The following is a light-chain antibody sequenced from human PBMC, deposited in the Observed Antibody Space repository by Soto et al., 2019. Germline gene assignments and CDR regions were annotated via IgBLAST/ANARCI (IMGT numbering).Light chain of an antibody. CDR2: DAY. Sequence: DIQMTQSPSTLAASVGDRVPIPCRASQSISSWLAWYQQKPGKAPKLLIYDAYSLESGVQSRFSGSGSGTDFTLTIRSLQPEDFATYYCKQLNSYPITFGQGTRLEI. V-gene: IGKV1-5*01. CDR3: KQLNSYPIT. J-gene: IGKJ5*01. CDR1: QSISSW.